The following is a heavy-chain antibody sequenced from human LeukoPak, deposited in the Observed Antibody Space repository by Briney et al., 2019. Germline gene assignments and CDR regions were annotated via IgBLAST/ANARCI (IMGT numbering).Heavy chain of an antibody. CDR3: ATEIVTYYYGSGSYHH. CDR2: FDPEDGET. Sequence: GASVKVSCKVSGYTLTELSMHWVRRAPGKGLEWMGGFDPEDGETIYAQKFQGRVTMTEDTSTDTAYMELSSLRSEDTAVYYCATEIVTYYYGSGSYHHWGQGTLVTVSS. J-gene: IGHJ4*02. CDR1: GYTLTELS. D-gene: IGHD3-10*01. V-gene: IGHV1-24*01.